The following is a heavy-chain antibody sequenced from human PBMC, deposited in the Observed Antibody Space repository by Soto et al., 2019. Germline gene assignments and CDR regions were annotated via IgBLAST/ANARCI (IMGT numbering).Heavy chain of an antibody. J-gene: IGHJ5*02. CDR1: VFTFSNYA. V-gene: IGHV3-23*01. CDR2: ISGSGGTT. D-gene: IGHD3-3*02. Sequence: EVQLLESGGVLVQPGGSLRLSCAASVFTFSNYAMNWVRQAPGNGLEWVSAISGSGGTTYYADSVKGRFTISRDNSKNTLYLQMNSLRAEDTAVYYCAKNSHFRRCNWFDPWGQGTLVTVSS. CDR3: AKNSHFRRCNWFDP.